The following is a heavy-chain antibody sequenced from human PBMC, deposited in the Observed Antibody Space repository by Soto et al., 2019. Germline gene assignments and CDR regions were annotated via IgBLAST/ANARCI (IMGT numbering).Heavy chain of an antibody. D-gene: IGHD3-22*01. CDR2: IIPSFGTA. CDR1: GGTFSSYA. Sequence: QVQLVQSGAEVKKPGSSVKVFCKASGGTFSSYAISWVRQAPGQGLEWMGGIIPSFGTANYAQKFQGRVTITADESTSTAYMELSSLRSEDTAVYYCARVYYDSSGYYYYFDYWGQGTLVTVSS. V-gene: IGHV1-69*12. J-gene: IGHJ4*02. CDR3: ARVYYDSSGYYYYFDY.